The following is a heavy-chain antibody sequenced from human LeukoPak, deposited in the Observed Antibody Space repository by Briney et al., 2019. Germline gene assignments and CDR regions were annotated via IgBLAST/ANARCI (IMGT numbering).Heavy chain of an antibody. CDR2: IYYSGST. CDR3: ARHVPPVAGTGAWFDP. J-gene: IGHJ5*02. CDR1: GGSISSYY. Sequence: SETLSLTCTVSGGSISSYYWSWIRQPPGKGLEWIGYIYYSGSTNYNPSLKSRVTISVDTSKNQFSLKLSSVTAADTAVYYCARHVPPVAGTGAWFDPWGQGTLVTVSS. D-gene: IGHD6-19*01. V-gene: IGHV4-59*08.